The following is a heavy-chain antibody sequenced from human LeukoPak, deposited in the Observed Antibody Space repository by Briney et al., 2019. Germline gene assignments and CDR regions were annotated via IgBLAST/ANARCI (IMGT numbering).Heavy chain of an antibody. J-gene: IGHJ4*02. V-gene: IGHV1-18*01. D-gene: IGHD3-10*01. CDR2: ISAYNGNT. CDR3: ARNMGYYYGSGSSRIDY. CDR1: GYTFTSYG. Sequence: ASVKVSCKASGYTFTSYGISWVRQAPGQGLEWMGWISAYNGNTNYAQKLQGRVTMTTDTSTSTAYMELRSLRSDDTAVYYCARNMGYYYGSGSSRIDYWGQGTLVTVSS.